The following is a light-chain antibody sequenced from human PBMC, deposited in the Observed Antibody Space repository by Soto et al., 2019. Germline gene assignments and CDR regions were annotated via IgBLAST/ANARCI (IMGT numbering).Light chain of an antibody. CDR2: AAS. CDR3: LQHNDYSLT. Sequence: DLQMTQSPSSLSASVGDRVTITCRASQGIRSDLGWYQQKPGKAPKRLIYAASSLQSGVPSRFSGSGSGTEFTLTISSLQPEDFATYFCLQHNDYSLTFGGGTKVEIK. V-gene: IGKV1-17*01. CDR1: QGIRSD. J-gene: IGKJ4*01.